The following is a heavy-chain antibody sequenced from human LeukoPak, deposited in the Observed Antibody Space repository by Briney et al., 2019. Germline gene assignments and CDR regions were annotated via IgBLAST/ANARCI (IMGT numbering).Heavy chain of an antibody. Sequence: GGSLRLSCAASGFTFSSYGMHWVRQAPGKGLEWVAVISYDGSNKYYADSVKGRFTISRDNSKNTLYLQMNSLRAEDTAVYYCAKVKQGGRLGYWGQGTLVTVSS. D-gene: IGHD2-15*01. CDR2: ISYDGSNK. CDR1: GFTFSSYG. CDR3: AKVKQGGRLGY. V-gene: IGHV3-30*18. J-gene: IGHJ4*02.